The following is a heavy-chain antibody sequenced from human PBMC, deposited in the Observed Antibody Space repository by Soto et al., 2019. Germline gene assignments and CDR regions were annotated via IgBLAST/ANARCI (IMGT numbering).Heavy chain of an antibody. CDR3: ARLLYYYDTTGYYFFDY. D-gene: IGHD3-22*01. V-gene: IGHV4-59*01. CDR1: GGSISSYY. J-gene: IGHJ4*02. CDR2: IYYSGST. Sequence: SETLSLTCTVSGGSISSYYWSWIRQPPGKGLEWIGYIYYSGSTSYNPSLKSRVTMSVDTSKNQFSLKLSSVTAADTAVYFCARLLYYYDTTGYYFFDYWGQGIPVTVSS.